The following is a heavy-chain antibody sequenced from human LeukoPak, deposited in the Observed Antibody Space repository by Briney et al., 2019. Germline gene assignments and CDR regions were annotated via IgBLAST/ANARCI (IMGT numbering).Heavy chain of an antibody. CDR2: IHHRGST. J-gene: IGHJ4*02. Sequence: SETLSLTCTVSGYSISSGYYWGWIRQPPGKGLEWIGSIHHRGSTYCNPSLKSRVTISVDTSKNQFSLKLSSVTAADAAVYYCARSRGYGPSFDYWGQGTLVTVSS. CDR1: GYSISSGYY. V-gene: IGHV4-38-2*02. CDR3: ARSRGYGPSFDY. D-gene: IGHD5-12*01.